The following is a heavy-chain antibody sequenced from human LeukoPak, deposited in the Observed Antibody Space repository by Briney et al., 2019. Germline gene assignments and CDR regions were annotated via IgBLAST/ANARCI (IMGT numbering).Heavy chain of an antibody. CDR2: IKSKTDGGTT. V-gene: IGHV3-15*01. CDR3: TTDFTGALGGPELRFLEWLIY. D-gene: IGHD3-3*01. CDR1: GFTFSNAW. J-gene: IGHJ4*02. Sequence: PGGSLRLSCAASGFTFSNAWMSWVRQAPGKGLEWVGRIKSKTDGGTTDHAAPVKGRFTISRDDSKNTLYLQMNSLKTEDTAVYYCTTDFTGALGGPELRFLEWLIYWGQGTLVTVSS.